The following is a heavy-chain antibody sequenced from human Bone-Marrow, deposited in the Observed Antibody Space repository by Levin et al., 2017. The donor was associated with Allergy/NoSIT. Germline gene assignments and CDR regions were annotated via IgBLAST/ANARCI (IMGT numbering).Heavy chain of an antibody. V-gene: IGHV3-30*04. Sequence: PGGSLRLSCAASGFTFSSYAMHWVRQAPGKGLEWVAVISYDGSNKYYADSVKGRFTISRDNSKNTLYLQMNSLRAEDTAVYYCARVGADSGSDYGGGSWMQGDYWGQGTLVTVSS. CDR3: ARVGADSGSDYGGGSWMQGDY. CDR1: GFTFSSYA. CDR2: ISYDGSNK. J-gene: IGHJ4*02. D-gene: IGHD1-26*01.